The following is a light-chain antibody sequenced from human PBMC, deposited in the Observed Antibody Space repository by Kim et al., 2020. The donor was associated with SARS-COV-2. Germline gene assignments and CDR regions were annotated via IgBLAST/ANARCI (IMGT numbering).Light chain of an antibody. J-gene: IGLJ3*02. Sequence: APGKTARITCGGNNMGSKSVQWYQQKPGQAPGLVIYYDSDRPSGIPERFSGSNSGNTATLTISRVEAGDEADYYCQVWDSSSDHPVFGGGTQLTVL. CDR3: QVWDSSSDHPV. CDR2: YDS. V-gene: IGLV3-21*04. CDR1: NMGSKS.